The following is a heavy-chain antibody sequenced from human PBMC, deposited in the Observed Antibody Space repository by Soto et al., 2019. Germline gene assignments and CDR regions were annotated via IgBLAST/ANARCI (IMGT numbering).Heavy chain of an antibody. CDR2: IYYSGST. J-gene: IGHJ5*02. Sequence: SETLSLTCTVSGGSISSYYWSWIRQPPGKGLEWIGYIYYSGSTNYNPSLKSRVTISVDTSKNQFSLKLSSVTAADTAVYYCARGELELRKVWFDPWGQGTLVTVS. CDR1: GGSISSYY. V-gene: IGHV4-59*01. D-gene: IGHD1-7*01. CDR3: ARGELELRKVWFDP.